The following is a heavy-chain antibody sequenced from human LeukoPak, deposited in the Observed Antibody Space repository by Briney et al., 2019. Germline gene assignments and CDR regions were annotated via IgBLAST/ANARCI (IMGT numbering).Heavy chain of an antibody. CDR3: ARNKYSGSFYYFDY. Sequence: ASVKVSCKASGYTFTSYGISWVRQAPGQGLEWMGWINAYNGNTNYAQKLQGRVTMTTDTSTSTAYMELRSLRSDDTAVYYCARNKYSGSFYYFDYWGQGTLVTVSS. CDR2: INAYNGNT. D-gene: IGHD1-26*01. J-gene: IGHJ4*02. CDR1: GYTFTSYG. V-gene: IGHV1-18*01.